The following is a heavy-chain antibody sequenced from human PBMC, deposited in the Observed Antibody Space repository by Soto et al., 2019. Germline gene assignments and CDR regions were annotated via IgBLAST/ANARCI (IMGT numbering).Heavy chain of an antibody. J-gene: IGHJ5*02. V-gene: IGHV4-39*07. CDR3: ARVTLSGTTSSWFDP. D-gene: IGHD1-7*01. CDR1: GGSISTSRSY. Sequence: SETLSLTCNVSGGSISTSRSYWAWIRQPPGKGLEWLANIFYSGSTYYNPSLKSRVTVSVDTSKNEFSLKLSSVTAADTAVYYCARVTLSGTTSSWFDPWGQGTLVTVSS. CDR2: IFYSGST.